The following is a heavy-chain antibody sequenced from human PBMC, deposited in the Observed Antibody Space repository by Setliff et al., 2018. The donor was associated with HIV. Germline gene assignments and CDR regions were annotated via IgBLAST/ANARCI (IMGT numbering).Heavy chain of an antibody. CDR1: GYTFTGYF. Sequence: ASVQVSCKASGYTFTGYFIHWVRQAPGQGLEWMGRINPNTGDTNYAQKFQDRVTMTRDTSINTAYMELSRLGSDDTAVYYCAREYDVLTGYYISAFDIWGQGTMVTVSS. V-gene: IGHV1-2*06. D-gene: IGHD3-9*01. CDR2: INPNTGDT. CDR3: AREYDVLTGYYISAFDI. J-gene: IGHJ3*02.